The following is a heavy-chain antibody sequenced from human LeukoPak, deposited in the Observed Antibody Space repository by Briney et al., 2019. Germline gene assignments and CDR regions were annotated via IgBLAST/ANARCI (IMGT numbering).Heavy chain of an antibody. CDR3: ARVLEGELLLDY. D-gene: IGHD1-26*01. Sequence: ASVKVSCKASGYTFTSYYMHWLRQAPGQGLEWMGIINPSGGSTSYAQKFQGRVTMTRDMSTSTVYMELSSLRSEDTAVYYCARVLEGELLLDYWGQGTLVTVSS. V-gene: IGHV1-46*01. CDR2: INPSGGST. J-gene: IGHJ4*02. CDR1: GYTFTSYY.